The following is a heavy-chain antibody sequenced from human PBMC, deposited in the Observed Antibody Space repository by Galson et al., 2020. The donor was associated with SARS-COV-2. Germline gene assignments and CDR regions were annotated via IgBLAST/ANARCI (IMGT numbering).Heavy chain of an antibody. CDR3: VRGGAFGTREGDF. CDR2: INMDGSVT. CDR1: GFTFKSHW. Sequence: GESLKTSCAASGFTFKSHWMDWVRQVPGKGLEWVSHINMDGSVTRYADSVKGRFTISRDNGEDTLYLQMSSLRVEDTAVYYCVRGGAFGTREGDFWGQGTRVTVSS. D-gene: IGHD3-16*01. V-gene: IGHV3-74*01. J-gene: IGHJ4*02.